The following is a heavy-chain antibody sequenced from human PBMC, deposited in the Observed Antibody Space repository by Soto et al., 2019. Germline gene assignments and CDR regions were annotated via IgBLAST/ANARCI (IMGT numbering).Heavy chain of an antibody. D-gene: IGHD3-10*01. Sequence: EVLLMESGGGLVQPGRSLRLSCAASGFTFDDYAMHWVRQAPGKGLEWVSGITWNSGDITYTGSVKGRFSISRDNAENSLYLHMNSLRPEDTAFYYCARSRGLVSRPLDLWGQGTLVTVSS. CDR3: ARSRGLVSRPLDL. CDR2: ITWNSGDI. V-gene: IGHV3-9*01. J-gene: IGHJ5*02. CDR1: GFTFDDYA.